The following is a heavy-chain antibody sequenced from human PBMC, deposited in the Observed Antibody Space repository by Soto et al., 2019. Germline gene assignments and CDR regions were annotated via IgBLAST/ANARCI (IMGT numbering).Heavy chain of an antibody. D-gene: IGHD3-10*01. CDR2: ISPYKGNT. V-gene: IGHV1-18*01. Sequence: ASVKPSSKAPGYTITSSGISWVRQAPGQGLEWMGWISPYKGNTNYAQKPQGRVTMSTXTXTSXAXMEQXSLKSDDTAVYYCVRDLDGSGSYYPDCWG. CDR3: VRDLDGSGSYYPDC. CDR1: GYTITSSG. J-gene: IGHJ4*01.